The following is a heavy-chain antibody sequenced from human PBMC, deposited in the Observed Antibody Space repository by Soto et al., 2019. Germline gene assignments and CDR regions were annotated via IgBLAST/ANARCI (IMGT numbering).Heavy chain of an antibody. D-gene: IGHD3-22*01. CDR3: ARDRADYYDSSGGDAFDI. V-gene: IGHV1-18*01. J-gene: IGHJ3*02. CDR1: GYTFTSYG. CDR2: ISAYNGNT. Sequence: ASVKVSCKASGYTFTSYGISWVRQAPGQGLEWMGWISAYNGNTNYAQKLQGRVTMTTDTSTSTAYMELRSLRSDDTAVYYCARDRADYYDSSGGDAFDIWGQGTMVTVSS.